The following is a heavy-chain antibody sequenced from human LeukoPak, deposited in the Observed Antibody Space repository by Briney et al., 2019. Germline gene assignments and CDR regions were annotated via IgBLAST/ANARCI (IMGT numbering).Heavy chain of an antibody. CDR3: ARVEQQLVRGY. J-gene: IGHJ4*02. D-gene: IGHD6-13*01. CDR2: ISGSGSSR. CDR1: GFTLSRYE. V-gene: IGHV3-48*03. Sequence: GGSLRLSCSASGFTLSRYEMNWVRQAPGKGLEWVSYISGSGSSRYYADSVKGRFTISRDNTRNSLYLQMDSLRAEDTALYYCARVEQQLVRGYWGQGTLVTVSS.